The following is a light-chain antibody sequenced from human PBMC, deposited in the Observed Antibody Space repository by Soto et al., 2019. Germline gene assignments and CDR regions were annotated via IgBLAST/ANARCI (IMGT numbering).Light chain of an antibody. V-gene: IGKV3-15*01. CDR3: LQYHHWPLT. CDR1: QSVSSS. Sequence: EVVMTQSPATLSVSPGERATLSCRASQSVSSSLAWYQQKPGQAPRLLIYHASTGATGIPARFSGSGSGTDFTLTITSLQSEDFAVFYCLQYHHWPLTFGGGTNVEF. CDR2: HAS. J-gene: IGKJ4*01.